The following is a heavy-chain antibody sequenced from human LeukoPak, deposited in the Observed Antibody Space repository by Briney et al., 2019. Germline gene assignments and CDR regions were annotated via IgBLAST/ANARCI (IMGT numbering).Heavy chain of an antibody. J-gene: IGHJ4*02. D-gene: IGHD4-17*01. V-gene: IGHV3-53*01. CDR2: IYSGGST. CDR1: GFTVSSNY. CDR3: ASQTTVKYYFDY. Sequence: PGGSLRLSCAATGFTVSSNYMSWVRQAPGKGLEWVSVIYSGGSTYYADSVKGRFTISRDNSKNTLYPQLNSLRGEDTAVYYCASQTTVKYYFDYWGQGTLVTVSS.